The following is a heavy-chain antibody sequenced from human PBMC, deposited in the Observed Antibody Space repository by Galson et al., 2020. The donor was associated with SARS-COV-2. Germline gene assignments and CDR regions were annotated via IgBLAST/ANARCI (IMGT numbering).Heavy chain of an antibody. V-gene: IGHV4-39*01. D-gene: IGHD2-8*01. CDR2: IYYSGTT. Sequence: SETLSLTCTVFGDSISNKNFCWGWIRQPPGKGLEWIGSIYYSGTTYYNPSLKSRVTTSVDTSKSQFSLKLSSVTAADTAIYYCARMGYCDNGVCTTKDFDHWGQGTLVTVST. J-gene: IGHJ4*02. CDR3: ARMGYCDNGVCTTKDFDH. CDR1: GDSISNKNFC.